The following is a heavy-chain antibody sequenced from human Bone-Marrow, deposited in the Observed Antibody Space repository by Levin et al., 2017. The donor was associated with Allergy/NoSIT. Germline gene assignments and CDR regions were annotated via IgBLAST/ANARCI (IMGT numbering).Heavy chain of an antibody. J-gene: IGHJ4*02. CDR2: IYYSGST. Sequence: SCTVSGGSISSYYWSWIRQPPGKGLEWIGYIYYSGSTNYNPSLKSRVTISVDTSKNQFSLKLSSVTAADTAVYYCARVGPYDFWSGPLFDYWGQGTLVTVSS. CDR3: ARVGPYDFWSGPLFDY. D-gene: IGHD3-3*01. V-gene: IGHV4-59*01. CDR1: GGSISSYY.